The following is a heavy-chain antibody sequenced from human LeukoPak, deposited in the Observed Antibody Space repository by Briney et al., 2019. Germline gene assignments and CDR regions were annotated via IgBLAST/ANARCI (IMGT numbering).Heavy chain of an antibody. CDR2: IYYSGST. Sequence: SETLSLTCTVSGGSISGYYWSWIRQPPGKGLEWIGYIYYSGSTNYNPSLKSRVTISVDTSKNQFSLKLSSVTAADTAVYYCAGGAVETATILADYWGQGTLVTVSS. CDR1: GGSISGYY. CDR3: AGGAVETATILADY. D-gene: IGHD5-24*01. V-gene: IGHV4-59*01. J-gene: IGHJ4*02.